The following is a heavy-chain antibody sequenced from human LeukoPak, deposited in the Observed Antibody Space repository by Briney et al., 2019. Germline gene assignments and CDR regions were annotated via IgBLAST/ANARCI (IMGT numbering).Heavy chain of an antibody. D-gene: IGHD6-13*01. CDR1: GGSFSGYY. V-gene: IGHV4-34*01. CDR3: ARGFWIAAAGPSPFDY. Sequence: SETLSLTCAVYGGSFSGYYWSWIRQPPGKGLEWMGEINHSGSTNYNPSLKSRVTISVDTSKNQFSLKLSSVTAADTAVYYCARGFWIAAAGPSPFDYWGQGTLVTVSS. CDR2: INHSGST. J-gene: IGHJ4*02.